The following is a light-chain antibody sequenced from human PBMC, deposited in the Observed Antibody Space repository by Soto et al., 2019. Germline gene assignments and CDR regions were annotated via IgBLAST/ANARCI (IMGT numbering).Light chain of an antibody. CDR3: LQDYHYPYT. CDR2: SAS. CDR1: QGIRND. J-gene: IGKJ2*01. Sequence: AIEMTQSPSSLSASVGDRVTITCRASQGIRNDLGWYQQKPGKAPELLIYSASTLQSGVPSSFSGSGSGTDFTLTISSLQPEDFATYYCLQDYHYPYTFGQGTKLEI. V-gene: IGKV1-6*01.